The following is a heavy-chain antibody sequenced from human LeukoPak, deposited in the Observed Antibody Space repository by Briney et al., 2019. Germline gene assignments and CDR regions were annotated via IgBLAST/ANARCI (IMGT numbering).Heavy chain of an antibody. J-gene: IGHJ2*01. Sequence: GASVKVSCKASGYTFTSYYMHWVRQAPGQGLEWMGIINPSGGSTSYAQKFQGRVTMTRDTSTSTVYMELSSLRSEDTAVYYCARGGVRDSSGWSNWYLDLWGRGTLVTVSS. D-gene: IGHD3-22*01. V-gene: IGHV1-46*01. CDR3: ARGGVRDSSGWSNWYLDL. CDR1: GYTFTSYY. CDR2: INPSGGST.